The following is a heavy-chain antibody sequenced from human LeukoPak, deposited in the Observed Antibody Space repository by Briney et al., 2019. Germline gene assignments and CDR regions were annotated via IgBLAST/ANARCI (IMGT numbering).Heavy chain of an antibody. CDR1: GGSISSSSCY. D-gene: IGHD6-19*01. CDR2: IYYSGST. Sequence: SETLSLTCTVSGGSISSSSCYWGWIRQPPGKGLEWIGSIYYSGSTYYNPSLKSRVTISVDTSKNQFSLKLSSVTAADTAVYYCARGYTSGWSPALDIWGQGTMVTVSS. J-gene: IGHJ3*02. CDR3: ARGYTSGWSPALDI. V-gene: IGHV4-39*07.